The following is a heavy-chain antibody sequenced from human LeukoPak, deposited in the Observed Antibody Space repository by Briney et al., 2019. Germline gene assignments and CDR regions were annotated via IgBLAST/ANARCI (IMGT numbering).Heavy chain of an antibody. CDR3: AKKGGSGRNYYYGMDV. Sequence: PGGSLRLSCAASGFTFSSYAMSWVRQAPGKGLEWVSAISGSGGSTYYADSVKGRFTISRDSSKNTLYLQMNSLRAEDTAVYYCAKKGGSGRNYYYGMDVWGQGTTVTVSS. J-gene: IGHJ6*02. CDR2: ISGSGGST. D-gene: IGHD3-10*01. CDR1: GFTFSSYA. V-gene: IGHV3-23*01.